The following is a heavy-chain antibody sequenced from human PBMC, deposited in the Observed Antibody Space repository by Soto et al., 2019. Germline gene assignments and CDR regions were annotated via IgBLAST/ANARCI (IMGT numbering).Heavy chain of an antibody. V-gene: IGHV3-48*02. J-gene: IGHJ3*02. Sequence: EVPLVESGGGLVQPGGSLRLSCAASGFAFSSYRMNWVRQAPGTGLEWVSYISSGSSSIYYADSVKGRFTISRDNAKNSLYLQMNSVRDEDTAVYYCARDPTAYCGGDCYSGDIWGQGTMVTVSS. CDR2: ISSGSSSI. D-gene: IGHD2-21*02. CDR3: ARDPTAYCGGDCYSGDI. CDR1: GFAFSSYR.